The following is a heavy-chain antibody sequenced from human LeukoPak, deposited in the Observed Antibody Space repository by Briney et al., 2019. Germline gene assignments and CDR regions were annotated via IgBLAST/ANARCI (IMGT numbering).Heavy chain of an antibody. CDR1: GFTFSNAW. CDR3: TTDSGDYFDY. Sequence: GGSLRLSCAASGFTFSNAWISWVRQAPGKGLEWVGRIKSKTDGGTTDYAAPVKGRFTISRDDSKNTVYLQVNSLKTEDIAVYYCTTDSGDYFDYWGQGTLVTVSS. J-gene: IGHJ4*02. D-gene: IGHD4-17*01. CDR2: IKSKTDGGTT. V-gene: IGHV3-15*01.